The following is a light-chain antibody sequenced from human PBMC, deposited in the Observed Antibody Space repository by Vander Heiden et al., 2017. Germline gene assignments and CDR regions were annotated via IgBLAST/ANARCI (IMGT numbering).Light chain of an antibody. V-gene: IGKV1-33*01. J-gene: IGKJ4*01. CDR2: DAS. CDR1: QNSSNY. Sequence: QLTQSPSSLPASAGDRVTITCQASQNSSNYLNWYQQKPEKAPKLLIYDASNVETGVPSRFSGSGSGTDFTFTSSSLQPEIIATYYCQQDNTLLTFGGGTRVXIK. CDR3: QQDNTLLT.